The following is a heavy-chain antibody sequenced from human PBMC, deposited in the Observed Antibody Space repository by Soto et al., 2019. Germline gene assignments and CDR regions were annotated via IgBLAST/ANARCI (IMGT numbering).Heavy chain of an antibody. CDR3: ARGDRGGSVSPASYYYSGLDV. CDR1: GFTFSSYA. CDR2: VSAGGDMT. D-gene: IGHD2-15*01. J-gene: IGHJ6*02. V-gene: IGHV3-23*01. Sequence: DVQLLESGGHLVQPGGSLRLSCAASGFTFSSYAMSWVRQAPGKGLEWVSSVSAGGDMTYYSDSVKGRFTISRDNSNNALFLQMNSLRIEDTALYYCARGDRGGSVSPASYYYSGLDVWGQGTTVTVS.